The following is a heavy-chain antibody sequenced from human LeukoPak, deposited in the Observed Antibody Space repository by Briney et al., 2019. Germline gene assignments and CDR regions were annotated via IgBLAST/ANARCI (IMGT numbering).Heavy chain of an antibody. Sequence: PSETLSLTCIVSGGSISSYYWSWIRQPPGKGLEWIGYIYYSGSTNYNPSLKGRVTISVDTSKNQFSLKLSSVTAADTAVYYCARGLIMAVAGRGEFHYWGQGTLVTVSS. D-gene: IGHD6-13*01. CDR3: ARGLIMAVAGRGEFHY. CDR1: GGSISSYY. V-gene: IGHV4-59*01. J-gene: IGHJ4*02. CDR2: IYYSGST.